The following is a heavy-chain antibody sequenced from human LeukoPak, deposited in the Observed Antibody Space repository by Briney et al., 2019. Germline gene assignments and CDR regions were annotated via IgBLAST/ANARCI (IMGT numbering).Heavy chain of an antibody. J-gene: IGHJ4*02. Sequence: SETLSLTCTVSGGSISSSSYYWSWIRQPAGKGLEWIGRIYTSGSTTYNPSLKSRVTISVNTSKNQFSLKLSSVTAADTAVYYCARDRDDNLFDYWGQGTLVTVSS. D-gene: IGHD1-14*01. CDR1: GGSISSSSYY. CDR2: IYTSGST. V-gene: IGHV4-61*02. CDR3: ARDRDDNLFDY.